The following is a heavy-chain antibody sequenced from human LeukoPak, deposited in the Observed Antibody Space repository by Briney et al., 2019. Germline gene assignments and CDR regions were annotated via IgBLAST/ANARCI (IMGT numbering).Heavy chain of an antibody. CDR3: AKDREYSSGWFAPIDY. Sequence: AGGSLRLSCAASGFTFSNAWMSWVRQAPGKGLEWVSSISNSGGSTYYADSVKGRFTISRDNSRNTLYLQMHSLRAEDTAVYYCAKDREYSSGWFAPIDYWGQGTLVTVSS. J-gene: IGHJ4*02. CDR2: ISNSGGST. V-gene: IGHV3-23*01. D-gene: IGHD6-19*01. CDR1: GFTFSNAW.